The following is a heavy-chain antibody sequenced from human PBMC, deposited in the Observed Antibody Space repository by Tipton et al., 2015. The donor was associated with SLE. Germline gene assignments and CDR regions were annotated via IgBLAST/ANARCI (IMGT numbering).Heavy chain of an antibody. CDR1: GFTFSSYW. CDR3: ARASRGDIVVVPAAPAGMDV. CDR2: INSDGSST. D-gene: IGHD2-2*01. J-gene: IGHJ6*02. Sequence: SLRLSCAASGFTFSSYWMHWVRQAPGKGLVWVSRINSDGSSTSYADSVKGRFTISRDNAKNTLYLQMNSLRAEDTAVYYCARASRGDIVVVPAAPAGMDVWGQGTTVTVSS. V-gene: IGHV3-74*01.